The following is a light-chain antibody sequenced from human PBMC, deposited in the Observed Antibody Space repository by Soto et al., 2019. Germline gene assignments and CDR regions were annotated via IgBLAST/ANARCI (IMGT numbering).Light chain of an antibody. CDR1: QSVSSNY. CDR3: QQYCISGT. V-gene: IGKV3-20*01. J-gene: IGKJ1*01. Sequence: EIMLYQSLGTLSLSPGERATLSCRASQSVSSNYLAWYQQKPGQAPRLLIDGACFRARGIPGRFSGSGAGTDFTLTISRLEPEDFAVYYCQQYCISGTFGQGTKVDIK. CDR2: GAC.